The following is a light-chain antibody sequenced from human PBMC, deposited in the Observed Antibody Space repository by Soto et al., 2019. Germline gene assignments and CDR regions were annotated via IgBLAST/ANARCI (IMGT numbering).Light chain of an antibody. Sequence: QSVLTQPASVSGSPGQSITISCTGTSSDVGSYNLVSWYQQHPGKAPKLMIYEGSKRSSGVSNRFSGSKSGNTASLTISGLQAEDVADYYCCSYAGSSTFVFGTGTKLTVL. CDR1: SSDVGSYNL. CDR2: EGS. J-gene: IGLJ1*01. CDR3: CSYAGSSTFV. V-gene: IGLV2-23*03.